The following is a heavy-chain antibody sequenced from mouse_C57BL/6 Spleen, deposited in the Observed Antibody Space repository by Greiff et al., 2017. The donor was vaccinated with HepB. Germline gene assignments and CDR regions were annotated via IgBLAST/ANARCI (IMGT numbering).Heavy chain of an antibody. D-gene: IGHD2-13*01. V-gene: IGHV1-82*01. Sequence: QVQLQQSGPELVKPGASVKISCKASGYAFSSSWMNWVKQRPGKGLEWIGRIYPGDGDTNYNGKFKGKATLTADKSSSTAYMQLSSLTSEDSAVYFCARWGGDLGYWGQGTTLTVAS. CDR3: ARWGGDLGY. CDR2: IYPGDGDT. CDR1: GYAFSSSW. J-gene: IGHJ2*01.